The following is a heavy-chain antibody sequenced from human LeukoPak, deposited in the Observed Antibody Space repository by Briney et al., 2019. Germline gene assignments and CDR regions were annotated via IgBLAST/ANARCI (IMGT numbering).Heavy chain of an antibody. CDR3: ARAPALYYYDSSGYVDY. CDR2: IYYSGST. Sequence: SQTLSLTCTVSGGSISSGGYYWSWIRQHPGKGLEWIGYIYYSGSTYYNPSLKSRVTISVDTSKNQFSLKLSSVTAAATAVYYCARAPALYYYDSSGYVDYWGQGTLVTVSS. J-gene: IGHJ4*02. D-gene: IGHD3-22*01. V-gene: IGHV4-31*03. CDR1: GGSISSGGYY.